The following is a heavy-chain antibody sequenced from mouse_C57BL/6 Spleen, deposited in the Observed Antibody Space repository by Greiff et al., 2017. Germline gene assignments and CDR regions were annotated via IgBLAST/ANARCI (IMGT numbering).Heavy chain of an antibody. Sequence: QVQLQQPGAELVMPGASVKLSCKASGYTFTSYWMHWVKQRPGQGLEWIGEIDPSDSYTNYNQKFKGKSTLTVDKSSSTAYMQLSSLTSEDSAVYYCARRGERSSGYGFAYRGQGTLVTVSA. D-gene: IGHD3-2*02. CDR1: GYTFTSYW. CDR2: IDPSDSYT. V-gene: IGHV1-69*01. J-gene: IGHJ3*01. CDR3: ARRGERSSGYGFAY.